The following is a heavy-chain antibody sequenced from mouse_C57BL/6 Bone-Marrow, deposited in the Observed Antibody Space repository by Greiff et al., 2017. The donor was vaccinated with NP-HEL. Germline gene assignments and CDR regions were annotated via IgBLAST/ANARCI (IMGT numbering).Heavy chain of an antibody. V-gene: IGHV1-50*01. CDR1: GYTFTSYW. CDR2: IDPSDSYT. CDR3: ARWRYLNY. Sequence: QVQLQQPGAELVKPGASVKLSCKASGYTFTSYWMQWVKQRPGQGLEWIGEIDPSDSYTNYNQKFKGKATLTVDTSSSTAYMQLSSLTSEDSAVYYCARWRYLNYWGKGTTLTVSS. J-gene: IGHJ2*01.